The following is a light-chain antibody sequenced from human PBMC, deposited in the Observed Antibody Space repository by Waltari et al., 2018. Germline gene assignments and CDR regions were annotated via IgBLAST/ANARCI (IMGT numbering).Light chain of an antibody. CDR3: QQYYNIPRT. J-gene: IGKJ5*01. CDR2: DAS. V-gene: IGKV1-33*01. Sequence: DSQMIQSPSSLSASVGDRVTITCQASQHVSKYLNWYQQKPGKAPNLLIYDASNLQRGVPARFSGSRSGTHFTFTISSLQPEDNATYYCQQYYNIPRTFGQGTRLEIK. CDR1: QHVSKY.